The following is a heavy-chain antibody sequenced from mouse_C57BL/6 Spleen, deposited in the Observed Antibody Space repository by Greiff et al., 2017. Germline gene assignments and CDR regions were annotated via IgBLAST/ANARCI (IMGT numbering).Heavy chain of an antibody. Sequence: VQLQESGAELVRPGTSVKMSCKASGYTFSNYWIGWAKQRPGHGLEWIGDIYPGGGYTNYNETFKGKATLTADQSSSTAYMQFSNLTSEDSAIYYCAREGYDVGFAYWGQGTLVTVSA. V-gene: IGHV1-63*01. J-gene: IGHJ3*01. CDR3: AREGYDVGFAY. CDR2: IYPGGGYT. CDR1: GYTFSNYW. D-gene: IGHD2-2*01.